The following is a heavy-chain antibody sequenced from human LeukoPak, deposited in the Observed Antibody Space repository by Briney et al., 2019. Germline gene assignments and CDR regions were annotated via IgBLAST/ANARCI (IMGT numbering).Heavy chain of an antibody. CDR1: GFTFTIYA. CDR3: ARRVSGSSYYFDY. V-gene: IGHV3-23*01. J-gene: IGHJ4*02. D-gene: IGHD3-10*01. Sequence: GGSLRLSCAASGFTFTIYAMSWVRQAPGKGLEWVSAISNSGGSIYYADSVKGRFTISRDNAKNSLYLQMNSLRDEDTAVYYCARRVSGSSYYFDYWGQGTLVTVSS. CDR2: ISNSGGSI.